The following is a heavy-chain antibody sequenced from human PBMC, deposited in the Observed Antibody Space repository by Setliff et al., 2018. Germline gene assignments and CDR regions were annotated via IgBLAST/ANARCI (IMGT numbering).Heavy chain of an antibody. J-gene: IGHJ4*02. CDR1: GGSFSGYY. D-gene: IGHD3-16*01. Sequence: SETLSLTCAVYGGSFSGYYWTWIRQPPGKGLEWIGEINHSGSSNYNPFLKSRVTISVDTSKNQFSLRLNSATAADTAVYYCARLRGAFDYWGQGTLVTISS. CDR2: INHSGSS. CDR3: ARLRGAFDY. V-gene: IGHV4-34*01.